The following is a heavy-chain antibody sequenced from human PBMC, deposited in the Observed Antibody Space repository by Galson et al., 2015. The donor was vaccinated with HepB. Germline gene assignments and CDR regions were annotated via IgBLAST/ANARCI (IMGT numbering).Heavy chain of an antibody. CDR3: AGFDSGSYRTWAFDI. D-gene: IGHD1-26*01. Sequence: SVKVSCKASGYTFTSYGISWVRQAPGQGLEWMGWISAYNGNTNYAQKLQGRVTMTTDTSTSTAYMELRSLRSDDTAVYYCAGFDSGSYRTWAFDIWGQGTMVTVSS. CDR2: ISAYNGNT. CDR1: GYTFTSYG. J-gene: IGHJ3*02. V-gene: IGHV1-18*04.